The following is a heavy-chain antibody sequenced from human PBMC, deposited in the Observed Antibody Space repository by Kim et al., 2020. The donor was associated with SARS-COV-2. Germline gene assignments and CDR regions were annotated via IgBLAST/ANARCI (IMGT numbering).Heavy chain of an antibody. V-gene: IGHV1-2*04. J-gene: IGHJ6*02. D-gene: IGHD3-10*01. CDR2: INPNSGGT. CDR3: AAGGSRYYGSGSYLGLGYYGMDV. CDR1: GYTFTGYY. Sequence: ASVKVSCKASGYTFTGYYMHWVRQAPGQGLEWMGWINPNSGGTNYAQKFQGWVTMTRDTSINTAYMELSRLRSDDTAVYYCAAGGSRYYGSGSYLGLGYYGMDVWGQGTTVTVSS.